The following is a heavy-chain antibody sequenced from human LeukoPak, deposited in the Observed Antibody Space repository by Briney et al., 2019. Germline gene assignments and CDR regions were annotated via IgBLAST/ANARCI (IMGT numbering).Heavy chain of an antibody. Sequence: ASVKVSCKVSGYTLTELSMHWVRQAPGKGLEWMGWISAYNGNTNYAQKLQGRVTMTTDTSTCTAYMELRSLRSDDTAVYYCARDPRVAGPYYFDYWGQGTLVTVSS. J-gene: IGHJ4*02. CDR3: ARDPRVAGPYYFDY. CDR1: GYTLTELS. CDR2: ISAYNGNT. V-gene: IGHV1-18*01. D-gene: IGHD6-19*01.